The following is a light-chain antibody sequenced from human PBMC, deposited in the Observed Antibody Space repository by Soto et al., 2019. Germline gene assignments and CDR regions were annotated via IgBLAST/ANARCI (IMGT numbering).Light chain of an antibody. CDR2: DAP. V-gene: IGKV1-5*01. Sequence: DLQMTQSPSTLSASVGDRVTIACRASQSIDSWLAWYQQKPGKAPKFLIYDAPDLESGVPSRFSGSGSGTEFTLTISSLQPDDFATYYCQQYRGKPFTFGQGTKVEIK. CDR3: QQYRGKPFT. J-gene: IGKJ2*01. CDR1: QSIDSW.